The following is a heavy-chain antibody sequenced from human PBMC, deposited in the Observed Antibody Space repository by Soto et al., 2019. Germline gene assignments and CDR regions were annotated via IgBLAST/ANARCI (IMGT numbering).Heavy chain of an antibody. J-gene: IGHJ3*02. Sequence: PGQSLKISCKGSGYSFTSYWIGWVRQMPGKGLEWMGIIYPGHSDTRYSPSFQVQVTISADKSISTAYLQWSSLKASDTAMYYGARGAITMIVVVIPEAFEIWGQGTMVSVS. D-gene: IGHD3-22*01. CDR2: IYPGHSDT. CDR1: GYSFTSYW. CDR3: ARGAITMIVVVIPEAFEI. V-gene: IGHV5-51*01.